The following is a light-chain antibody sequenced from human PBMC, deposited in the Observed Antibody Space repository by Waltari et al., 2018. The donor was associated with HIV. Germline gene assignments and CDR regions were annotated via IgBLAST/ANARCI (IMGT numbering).Light chain of an antibody. J-gene: IGKJ2*01. CDR3: QQRSNWPKYT. V-gene: IGKV3-11*01. CDR2: DAS. Sequence: VLTQSPATLSLSPGERATLSCRASKSVSSYLAWYQQKPGQAPRLLIYDASNRATGIPARFSGSGSGTDFTLTISSLEPEDFAVYYCQQRSNWPKYTFGQGTKLEIK. CDR1: KSVSSY.